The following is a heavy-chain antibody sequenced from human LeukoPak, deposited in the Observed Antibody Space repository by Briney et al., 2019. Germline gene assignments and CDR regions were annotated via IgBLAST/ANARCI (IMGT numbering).Heavy chain of an antibody. Sequence: SGGSLRLSCAASGFTFSSYAMSWVRQAPGKGLEWVSSISGSGGSTYYADPVKGRFTISRDNSKNTLFMQMNSLRADDTAVYYCAKSKFPYDTDGWHGYFDFWGQGTLVTVSS. CDR2: ISGSGGST. D-gene: IGHD3-22*01. V-gene: IGHV3-23*01. CDR1: GFTFSSYA. CDR3: AKSKFPYDTDGWHGYFDF. J-gene: IGHJ4*02.